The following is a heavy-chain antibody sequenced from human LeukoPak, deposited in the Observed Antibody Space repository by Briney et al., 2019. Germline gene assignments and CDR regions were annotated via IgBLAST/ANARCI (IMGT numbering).Heavy chain of an antibody. CDR1: GGSISTYY. CDR2: IYTSGST. D-gene: IGHD2-2*02. J-gene: IGHJ1*01. CDR3: AVGVVVPAAISPEYFQH. Sequence: SETLSLTCTVSGGSISTYYWTWIRQPPGRGLEWIGRIYTSGSTNYNPSLKSRVTISVDTSKNQFSLKLSSVTAADTAVYYCAVGVVVPAAISPEYFQHWGQGTLVTVSS. V-gene: IGHV4-4*08.